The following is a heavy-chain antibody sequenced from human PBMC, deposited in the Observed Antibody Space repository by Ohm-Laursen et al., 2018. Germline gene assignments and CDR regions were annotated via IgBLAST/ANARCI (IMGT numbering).Heavy chain of an antibody. J-gene: IGHJ3*01. V-gene: IGHV4-59*12. CDR1: GGSISSYY. D-gene: IGHD3-22*01. CDR2: IYYSGST. Sequence: SDTLSLTCSVSGGSISSYYWSWIRQPPGKGLEWIGYIYYSGSTYYNPSLESLVTISVDTSKNQFSLKLTSVTAADTAVYFCARADSSGYSTYGAFDVWGQGTMVTVSS. CDR3: ARADSSGYSTYGAFDV.